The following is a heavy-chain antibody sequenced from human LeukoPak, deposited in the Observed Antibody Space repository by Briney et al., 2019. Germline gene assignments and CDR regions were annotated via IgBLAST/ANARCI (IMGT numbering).Heavy chain of an antibody. CDR2: IYYSRST. CDR1: GGSISSYY. Sequence: PSETLSLTCTVSGGSISSYYWSWIRQPPGKGLEWIGYIYYSRSTNYNPSLKSRVTISVDTSKNQFSLKLSSVTAADTAVYYCARDLKGVNNWFDPWGQGTLVTVSS. CDR3: ARDLKGVNNWFDP. J-gene: IGHJ5*02. V-gene: IGHV4-59*01.